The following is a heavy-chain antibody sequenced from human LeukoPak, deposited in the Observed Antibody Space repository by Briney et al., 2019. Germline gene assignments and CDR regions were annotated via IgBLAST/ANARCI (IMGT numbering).Heavy chain of an antibody. Sequence: WGSLRLSCAASGLTFSSYAMSWVRQAPGKGLEWVSSISGSSGSTNYADSVKGRCTISRDTSKNTLYLQMNSLRAEDTAVYYCAKDSRRGYYYGSGSSLPFDYWGQGTLVTVSS. V-gene: IGHV3-23*01. CDR3: AKDSRRGYYYGSGSSLPFDY. D-gene: IGHD3-10*01. CDR2: ISGSSGST. CDR1: GLTFSSYA. J-gene: IGHJ4*02.